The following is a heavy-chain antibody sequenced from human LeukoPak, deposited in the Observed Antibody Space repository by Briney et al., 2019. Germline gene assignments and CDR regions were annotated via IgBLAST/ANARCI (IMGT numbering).Heavy chain of an antibody. D-gene: IGHD3-16*01. CDR3: APDLNWVSH. CDR2: INKDGSEK. J-gene: IGHJ4*02. Sequence: PGGSLSLSCIGSGMNNYWMTWVRQAPGKGLQSLANINKDGSEKYYLDSVKGRITISRDNMKNSVFLEINSLRAEDTGIYYCAPDLNWVSHWGQGTLVTVSS. CDR1: GMNNYW. V-gene: IGHV3-7*01.